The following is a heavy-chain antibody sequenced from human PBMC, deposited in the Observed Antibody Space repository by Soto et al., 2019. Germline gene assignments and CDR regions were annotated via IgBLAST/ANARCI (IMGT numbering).Heavy chain of an antibody. D-gene: IGHD7-27*01. CDR3: ARLSQITGDGVDYYYYGMDV. V-gene: IGHV4-39*01. Sequence: PSETLCITCTFYVGYISSSSYYWGWIRQPPGKGMEWIGSIYYSGSTYYNPSLKSRVTISVDTSKNQFSLKLSSVTAADTAVYYCARLSQITGDGVDYYYYGMDVWGQGTTVTGSS. J-gene: IGHJ6*01. CDR2: IYYSGST. CDR1: VGYISSSSYY.